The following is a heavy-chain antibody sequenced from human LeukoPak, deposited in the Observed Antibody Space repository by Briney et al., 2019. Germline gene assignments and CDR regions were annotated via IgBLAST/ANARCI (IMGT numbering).Heavy chain of an antibody. CDR1: GGSISSYY. D-gene: IGHD3-22*01. Sequence: SETLSLTCTVSGGSISSYYWSWIRQPPGKGLEWIGSIYYSGSTNYNPSLKSRVTISVDTSKNQFSLKLSSVTAADTAVYCFARVGRGGYDSSGYYIFDYWGRGTLVTVSS. J-gene: IGHJ4*02. V-gene: IGHV4-59*01. CDR2: IYYSGST. CDR3: ARVGRGGYDSSGYYIFDY.